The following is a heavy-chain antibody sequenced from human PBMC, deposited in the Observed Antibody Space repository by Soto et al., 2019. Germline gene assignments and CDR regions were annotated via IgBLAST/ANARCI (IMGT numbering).Heavy chain of an antibody. J-gene: IGHJ4*02. Sequence: ASVKVSCKASGGTFSSYAISWVRQAPGQGLEWMGGIIPIFGTANYAQKFQGRVTITADESTSTAYMELSSLRSEDTAVYYCARGLTIAVADPYYFDYWGQGTLVTVSS. CDR3: ARGLTIAVADPYYFDY. V-gene: IGHV1-69*13. CDR2: IIPIFGTA. D-gene: IGHD6-19*01. CDR1: GGTFSSYA.